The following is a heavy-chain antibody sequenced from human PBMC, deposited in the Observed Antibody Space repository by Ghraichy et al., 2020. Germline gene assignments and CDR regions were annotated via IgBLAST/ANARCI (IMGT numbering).Heavy chain of an antibody. D-gene: IGHD6-13*01. Sequence: GSLRLSCAVYGGSFSDYYWSWIRQPPGKGLEWIGEINHSGSTNCNPSLKSRVTISEDTPKNQFSLRLSSVTAADTAVYYCAIKGVSSSWTGSDYWGQGTLVTVSS. CDR1: GGSFSDYY. CDR2: INHSGST. CDR3: AIKGVSSSWTGSDY. J-gene: IGHJ4*02. V-gene: IGHV4-34*01.